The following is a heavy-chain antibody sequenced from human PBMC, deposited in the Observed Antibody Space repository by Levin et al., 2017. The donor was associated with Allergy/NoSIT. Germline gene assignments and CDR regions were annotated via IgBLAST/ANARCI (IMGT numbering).Heavy chain of an antibody. CDR2: INPNSGGT. V-gene: IGHV1-2*02. CDR1: GYTFTGYF. Sequence: PGESLKISCKASGYTFTGYFMHWVRQAPGQGLEWMGWINPNSGGTNYAQKFQGRVTMTRDTSISTAYMELTRLRSDDTAVYYCARDVWGAGANWGQGALVTVSS. CDR3: ARDVWGAGAN. D-gene: IGHD3-10*02. J-gene: IGHJ4*02.